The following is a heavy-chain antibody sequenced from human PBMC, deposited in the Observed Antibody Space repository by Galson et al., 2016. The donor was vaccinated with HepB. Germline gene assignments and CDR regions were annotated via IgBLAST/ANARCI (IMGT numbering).Heavy chain of an antibody. V-gene: IGHV3-30-3*01. Sequence: SLRLSCAASGFTFSAYALHWVRQAPGKGLEWVAVISYDGSSKYYADSVKGRFTISRDNSKNTLYLQMNSLRAEDTAVYYCARDYYDRDGGSFYYMDVWGKGATVIVSS. J-gene: IGHJ6*03. CDR3: ARDYYDRDGGSFYYMDV. CDR2: ISYDGSSK. D-gene: IGHD3-22*01. CDR1: GFTFSAYA.